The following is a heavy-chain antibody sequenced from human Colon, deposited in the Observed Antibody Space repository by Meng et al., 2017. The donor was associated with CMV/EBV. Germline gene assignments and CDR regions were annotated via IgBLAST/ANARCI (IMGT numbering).Heavy chain of an antibody. V-gene: IGHV3-7*01. CDR1: GFNFSEFE. CDR2: IQQDGSLT. Sequence: GESLKISCAVSGFNFSEFEMNWVRQAPGKGLEWVASIQQDGSLTYYVDSVKGRFTISRDNAKNSLYLEMNNLRAEDTAVYYCVRTAVFEGIVHDAFDIWGQGTMVTVSS. J-gene: IGHJ3*02. D-gene: IGHD3-3*01. CDR3: VRTAVFEGIVHDAFDI.